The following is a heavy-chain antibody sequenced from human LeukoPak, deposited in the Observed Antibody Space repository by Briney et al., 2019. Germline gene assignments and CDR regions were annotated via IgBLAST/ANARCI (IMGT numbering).Heavy chain of an antibody. Sequence: GGSLRLSCAASGSTLSSYALSWVRQAPGKGLDWVSALSAGGGSTYYADSVKGRFTISRDNSKNTLYLQMDSLRAEDTAVYYCARDEYGDYGCDRWGQGTLVTVSS. D-gene: IGHD4-17*01. CDR3: ARDEYGDYGCDR. CDR2: LSAGGGST. V-gene: IGHV3-23*01. J-gene: IGHJ5*02. CDR1: GSTLSSYA.